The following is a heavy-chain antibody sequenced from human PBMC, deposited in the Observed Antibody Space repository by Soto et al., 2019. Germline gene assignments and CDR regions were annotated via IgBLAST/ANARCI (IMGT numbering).Heavy chain of an antibody. CDR2: FDPEDGET. D-gene: IGHD3-3*01. CDR1: GYTLTELS. J-gene: IGHJ4*02. Sequence: AASVKVSCKVSGYTLTELSMHWVRQAPGKGLEWMGGFDPEDGETIYAQKFQGRVTMTEDTSTDTAYMELSSLRSEDTAVYYCATDLTNLEWLPPRNYWGQGTLVTVSS. CDR3: ATDLTNLEWLPPRNY. V-gene: IGHV1-24*01.